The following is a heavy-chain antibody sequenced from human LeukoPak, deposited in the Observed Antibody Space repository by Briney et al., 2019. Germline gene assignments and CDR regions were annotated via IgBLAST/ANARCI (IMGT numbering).Heavy chain of an antibody. D-gene: IGHD2-15*01. CDR3: ARDISSGAYCSGGSCRPYYYYMDV. Sequence: SETLSLTCTVSGGSISSYYWSWIRQPAGQGLEWIGRIYTSGSTNYNPSLKSRVTISVDKSKNQFSLKLSSVTAADTAVYYCARDISSGAYCSGGSCRPYYYYMDVWGKGTTVTVSS. V-gene: IGHV4-4*07. CDR2: IYTSGST. CDR1: GGSISSYY. J-gene: IGHJ6*03.